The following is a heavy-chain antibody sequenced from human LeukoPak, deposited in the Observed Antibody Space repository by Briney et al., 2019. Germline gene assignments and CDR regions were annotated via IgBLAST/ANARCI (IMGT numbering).Heavy chain of an antibody. Sequence: PSETLSFTCAVYGGSFSGYYWSWIRQPPGKGLEWIGRIYYSGSTYYNPSLKSRVTISVDTSKNQFSLKLSSVTAADTAGCYCARVSIAVAAGPFDYWGQGTLVTVSS. J-gene: IGHJ4*02. CDR1: GGSFSGYY. D-gene: IGHD6-19*01. V-gene: IGHV4-34*01. CDR3: ARVSIAVAAGPFDY. CDR2: IYYSGST.